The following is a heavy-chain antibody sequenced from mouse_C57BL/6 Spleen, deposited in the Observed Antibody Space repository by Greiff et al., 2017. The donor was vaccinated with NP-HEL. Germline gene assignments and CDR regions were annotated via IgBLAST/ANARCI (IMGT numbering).Heavy chain of an antibody. V-gene: IGHV1-66*01. J-gene: IGHJ4*01. CDR3: ARAVHYAMDY. Sequence: VKLKESGPELVKPGASVKISCKASGYSFTSYYIHWVKQRPGQGLEWIGWIYPGSGNTKYNEKFKGKATLTADTSSSTAYMQLSSLTSEDSAVYYCARAVHYAMDYWGQGTSVTVSS. CDR1: GYSFTSYY. CDR2: IYPGSGNT. D-gene: IGHD3-3*01.